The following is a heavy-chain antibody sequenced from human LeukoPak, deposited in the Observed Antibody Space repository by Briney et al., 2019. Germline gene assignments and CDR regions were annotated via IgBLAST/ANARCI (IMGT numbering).Heavy chain of an antibody. CDR1: GFTFRDYT. J-gene: IGHJ4*02. Sequence: PGGSLRLSCAASGFTFRDYTMNWVRQAPGKGLEWVSAISGSGGSTYYADSVKGRFTISRDNTKNTLYLQMNSLRAEDTAVYYCARGRSITMVRGVIITPYYFDYWGQGTLVTVSS. D-gene: IGHD3-10*01. CDR3: ARGRSITMVRGVIITPYYFDY. V-gene: IGHV3-23*01. CDR2: ISGSGGST.